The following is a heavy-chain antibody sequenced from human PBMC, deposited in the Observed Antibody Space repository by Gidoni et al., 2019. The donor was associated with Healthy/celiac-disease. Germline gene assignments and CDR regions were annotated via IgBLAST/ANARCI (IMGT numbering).Heavy chain of an antibody. D-gene: IGHD3-16*02. CDR2: IYYSGST. CDR1: ACSIISYS. J-gene: IGHJ3*02. V-gene: IGHV4-59*01. Sequence: PGLVKPSETLSLTCTVSACSIISYSRSWIRQPPRKGQEWIGYIYYSGSTKNNPSLKSRVTISVDTSKNQFSLKLSSVTAADTAGYYCARGISDYVWGSYRCDAFDIWGQGTMVTVSS. CDR3: ARGISDYVWGSYRCDAFDI.